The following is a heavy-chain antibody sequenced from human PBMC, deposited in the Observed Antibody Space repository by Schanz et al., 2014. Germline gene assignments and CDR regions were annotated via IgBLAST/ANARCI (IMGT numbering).Heavy chain of an antibody. CDR3: ARDGGRDSYNLAFDV. Sequence: EVRLLESGGGLVQPGGSLRLSCVASGFTFTTYAMTWVRQAPGKGLEWVANISPTGSSTYYADSVKGRFTISRDNSKNTLYRPMNRLRAEDTAVYFCARDGGRDSYNLAFDVWGQGTLVTVSS. CDR1: GFTFTTYA. D-gene: IGHD2-15*01. J-gene: IGHJ3*01. V-gene: IGHV3-23*01. CDR2: ISPTGSST.